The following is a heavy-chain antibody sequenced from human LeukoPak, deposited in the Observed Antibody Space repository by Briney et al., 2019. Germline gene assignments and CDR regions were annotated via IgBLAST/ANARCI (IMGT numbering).Heavy chain of an antibody. CDR3: ANVVRQVFGSNIVVVPAASPNY. CDR2: ISYDGSNK. CDR1: GFTFSSYG. D-gene: IGHD2-2*01. Sequence: PGGCLRLSCAASGFTFSSYGMHWVRQAPGKGLEWVAVISYDGSNKYYADSVKGRFTISRDNSKNTLYLQMNSLRAEDTAVYYCANVVRQVFGSNIVVVPAASPNYWGQGTLVTVSS. V-gene: IGHV3-30*18. J-gene: IGHJ4*02.